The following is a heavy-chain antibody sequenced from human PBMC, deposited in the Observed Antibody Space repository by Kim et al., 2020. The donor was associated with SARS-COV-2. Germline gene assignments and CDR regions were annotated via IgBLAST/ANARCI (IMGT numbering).Heavy chain of an antibody. V-gene: IGHV4-59*01. CDR3: ARGYHYGSPDYFDY. CDR2: IYYSGST. CDR1: GGSISSYY. J-gene: IGHJ4*02. D-gene: IGHD4-17*01. Sequence: SETLSLTCTVSGGSISSYYWSWIRQPPGKGLEWIGYIYYSGSTNYNPSLKSRVTISVDTSKNQFSLKLSSVTAADTAVYYCARGYHYGSPDYFDYWGQGTLVTVSS.